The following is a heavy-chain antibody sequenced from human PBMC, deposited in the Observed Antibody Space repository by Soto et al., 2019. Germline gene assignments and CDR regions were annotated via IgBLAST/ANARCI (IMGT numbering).Heavy chain of an antibody. CDR3: ARGNSSSWYYYYYGMDV. CDR1: GGTFSSYA. CDR2: IIPIFGTA. V-gene: IGHV1-69*06. D-gene: IGHD6-6*01. Sequence: SVRVSCKASGGTFSSYAISWVRQAPGQGLEWMGGIIPIFGTANYAQKFQGRVTITADKSTSTAYMELSSLRSEDTAVYYCARGNSSSWYYYYYGMDVWGQGTTVTVSS. J-gene: IGHJ6*02.